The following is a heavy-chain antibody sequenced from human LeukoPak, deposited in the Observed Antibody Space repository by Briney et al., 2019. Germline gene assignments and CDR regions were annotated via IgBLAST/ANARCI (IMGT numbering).Heavy chain of an antibody. Sequence: SETLCLTCTVSGGSISSYYWSWIRQPPGKGLEWIGYIYYSGSTNYNPSLKSRVTISVDTSKNQFSLKLSSVTAADTAVYSCARSEYSYGADAFDIWGQGTMVTVSS. D-gene: IGHD5-18*01. J-gene: IGHJ3*02. CDR3: ARSEYSYGADAFDI. CDR2: IYYSGST. CDR1: GGSISSYY. V-gene: IGHV4-59*01.